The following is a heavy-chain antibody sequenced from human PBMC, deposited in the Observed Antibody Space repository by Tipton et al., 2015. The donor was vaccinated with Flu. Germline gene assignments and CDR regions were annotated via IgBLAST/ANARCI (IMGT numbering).Heavy chain of an antibody. CDR2: INQDGSKK. V-gene: IGHV3-7*03. D-gene: IGHD6-13*01. CDR1: GFTFSNYW. Sequence: QLVQSGGGLVQPGGSLRLSCVDSGFTFSNYWMSWVRQAPGKGLEWVANINQDGSKKYYVDSVKGRFTISRDNAKNSLYMQMNSLRAEDTAVYYCVRAIAAAGSYWGQGILVTVSS. J-gene: IGHJ4*02. CDR3: VRAIAAAGSY.